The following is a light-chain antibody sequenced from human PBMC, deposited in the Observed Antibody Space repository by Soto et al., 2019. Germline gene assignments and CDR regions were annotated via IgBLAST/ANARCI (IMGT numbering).Light chain of an antibody. CDR1: STDVGGYNY. CDR3: GSYTSTDTPFV. V-gene: IGLV2-14*01. CDR2: EVS. Sequence: SVLAQPSSVSGSPGQSITISCTGTSTDVGGYNYVSWYQHHPGKGPKLIIYEVSNRPSGVSDRFSGSKSGNKASLIISNLEAEDESDYYCGSYTSTDTPFVFGTGTKVT. J-gene: IGLJ1*01.